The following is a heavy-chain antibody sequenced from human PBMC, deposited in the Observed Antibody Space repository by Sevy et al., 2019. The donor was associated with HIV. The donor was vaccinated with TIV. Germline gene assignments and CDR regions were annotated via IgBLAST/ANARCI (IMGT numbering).Heavy chain of an antibody. CDR2: IYYRGNT. D-gene: IGHD3-22*01. J-gene: IGHJ4*02. V-gene: IGHV4-59*12. Sequence: SETLSLTCTVSGGSISSNYWSWIQQPPGKGLEWIGCIYYRGNTNYNPSLRSRVTMSVDTSKNQFSLKLTSVTAADTAVYYCAIRGYYDSRAFLWGQGTLVTVSS. CDR3: AIRGYYDSRAFL. CDR1: GGSISSNY.